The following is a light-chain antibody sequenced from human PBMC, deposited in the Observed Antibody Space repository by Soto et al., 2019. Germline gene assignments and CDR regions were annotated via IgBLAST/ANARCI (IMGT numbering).Light chain of an antibody. J-gene: IGLJ2*01. Sequence: QSALTQPASVSGSPGQSITISCTGTSSDVGGYNYVSWYQQHPGKAPKLMIYEVSHRPSGVSNRFSGSKSGNTASLTISGLQAEDETDYYCSSYTSTSTYVLFGGGTKVTVL. CDR1: SSDVGGYNY. V-gene: IGLV2-14*01. CDR2: EVS. CDR3: SSYTSTSTYVL.